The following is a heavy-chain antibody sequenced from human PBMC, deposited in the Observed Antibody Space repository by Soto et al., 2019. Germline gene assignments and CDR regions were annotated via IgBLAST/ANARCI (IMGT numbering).Heavy chain of an antibody. D-gene: IGHD6-19*01. CDR2: IYYTGST. J-gene: IGHJ3*02. CDR1: GGSISSYY. Sequence: PSETLSLTCTVSGGSISSYYWNWIRQPPGKGLEWIGCIYYTGSTDYNPSLESRVTISVDTSKNQFSLRLSSVTAADTAMFYCASFLSDPTGWYRAFDIWGQGTMVTVSS. V-gene: IGHV4-59*08. CDR3: ASFLSDPTGWYRAFDI.